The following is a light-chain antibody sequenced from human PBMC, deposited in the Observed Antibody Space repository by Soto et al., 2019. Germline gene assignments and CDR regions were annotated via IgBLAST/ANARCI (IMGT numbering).Light chain of an antibody. J-gene: IGLJ1*01. CDR1: SSDVGGHNF. CDR3: SSYTSISTYV. Sequence: QSALNQPASVSGSPGQAITISCTGTSSDVGGHNFVSWYQQHPDKAPKLMIYDVTNRPSGVSNRFSGSKSGNTASLTISGLQAEDEADYYCSSYTSISTYVFGTGTKVTVL. V-gene: IGLV2-14*01. CDR2: DVT.